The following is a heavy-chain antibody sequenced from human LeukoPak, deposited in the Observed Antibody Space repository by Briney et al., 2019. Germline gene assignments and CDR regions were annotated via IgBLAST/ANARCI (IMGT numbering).Heavy chain of an antibody. V-gene: IGHV1-69*01. CDR1: GGTFSSHA. D-gene: IGHD2-2*01. CDR2: IIPIFGTA. CDR3: ARGLGIAAMSYFDY. J-gene: IGHJ4*02. Sequence: SVKVSCKASGGTFSSHAISWVRQAPGQGLEWMGGIIPIFGTANYAQKFQGRVTITADESTSTAYMELSSLRSEDTAVYYCARGLGIAAMSYFDYWGQGTLVTVSS.